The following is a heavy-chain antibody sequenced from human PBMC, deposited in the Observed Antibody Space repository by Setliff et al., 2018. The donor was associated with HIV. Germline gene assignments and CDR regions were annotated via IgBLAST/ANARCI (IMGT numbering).Heavy chain of an antibody. CDR2: IYSSGIT. V-gene: IGHV4-4*09. Sequence: PSETLSLTCVVSDDSFSNYDWTWIRQSPGKTLEWIGYIYSSGITNYNPSLRSRVTISIETSNTRFSLWLRSATAADTATYFCARLGRAIDDGGSSLLLDFWGQGMLVTVSS. CDR1: DDSFSNYD. J-gene: IGHJ4*02. CDR3: ARLGRAIDDGGSSLLLDF. D-gene: IGHD2-21*02.